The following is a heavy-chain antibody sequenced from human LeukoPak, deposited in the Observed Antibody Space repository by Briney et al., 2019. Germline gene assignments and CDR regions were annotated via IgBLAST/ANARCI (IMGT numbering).Heavy chain of an antibody. CDR3: ALGGRGWYRNYYYYGMDV. V-gene: IGHV3-23*01. J-gene: IGHJ6*02. D-gene: IGHD6-19*01. CDR1: GFTFSDYA. CDR2: ISGSGDST. Sequence: GGSLRLSCATSGFTFSDYAMNWVRQAPRKGLEWVSVISGSGDSTYYADSVRGRTTVSRDNSKNTLYLQMYTLTAENTALYYCALGGRGWYRNYYYYGMDVWGQGPTVTVYS.